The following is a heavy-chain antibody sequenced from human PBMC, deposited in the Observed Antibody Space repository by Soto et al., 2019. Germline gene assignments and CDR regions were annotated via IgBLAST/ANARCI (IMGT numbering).Heavy chain of an antibody. V-gene: IGHV3-30-3*01. CDR2: ISYDGSKK. CDR1: GFTFSSYA. D-gene: IGHD3-10*01. Sequence: QVQLVESGGGVVQPGRSLRLSCAASGFTFSSYAMHWVRQAPGKGLEGVAIISYDGSKKYYADSVKGRFTISRDNSKNTLYLQMNSLRAEDTAVYYCARPRSDRYGMDVWGQGTTVTVSS. CDR3: ARPRSDRYGMDV. J-gene: IGHJ6*02.